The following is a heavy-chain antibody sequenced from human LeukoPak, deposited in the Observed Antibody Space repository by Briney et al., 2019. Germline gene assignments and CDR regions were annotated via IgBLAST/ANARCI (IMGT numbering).Heavy chain of an antibody. Sequence: GGSLRLSCVGSGFTFSSYGMNWVRQASGRGLEWVSYISGSSSTTSYADSVKGRFTISRDNAKNSLYLQINSLRDEDTAEYYCARGGAARPDYWGQGTLVTVSS. J-gene: IGHJ4*02. V-gene: IGHV3-48*02. D-gene: IGHD6-6*01. CDR3: ARGGAARPDY. CDR1: GFTFSSYG. CDR2: ISGSSSTT.